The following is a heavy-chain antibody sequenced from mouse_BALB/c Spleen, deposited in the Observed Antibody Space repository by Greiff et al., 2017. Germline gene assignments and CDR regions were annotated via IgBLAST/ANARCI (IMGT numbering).Heavy chain of an antibody. Sequence: QVQLQQPGAELVKPGASVKMSCKASGYTFTSYNMHWVKQTPGQGLEWIGAIYPGNGDTSYNQKFKGKATLTADKSSSTAYMQLSSLTSEDSAVYYCAKEGLTGMDYWGQGTSVTVSS. CDR2: IYPGNGDT. CDR1: GYTFTSYN. J-gene: IGHJ4*01. D-gene: IGHD4-1*01. V-gene: IGHV1-12*01. CDR3: AKEGLTGMDY.